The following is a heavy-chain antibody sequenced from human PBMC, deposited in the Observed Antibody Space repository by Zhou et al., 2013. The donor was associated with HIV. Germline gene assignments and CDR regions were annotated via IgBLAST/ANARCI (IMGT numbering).Heavy chain of an antibody. CDR2: ISGYNGKT. CDR3: ARVVFDRSDY. D-gene: IGHD3-9*01. V-gene: IGHV1-18*01. J-gene: IGHJ4*02. CDR1: GYTFNSYD. Sequence: QVQLVQSGAEVKKPGASVKVSCKASGYTFNSYDFIWVRQAPGQGPEWMGWISGYNGKTKYPQKFQGRVTMTTDTSTSTAYMEVRSLRSDDTAVYYCARVVFDRSDYVGQGTLVTVSS.